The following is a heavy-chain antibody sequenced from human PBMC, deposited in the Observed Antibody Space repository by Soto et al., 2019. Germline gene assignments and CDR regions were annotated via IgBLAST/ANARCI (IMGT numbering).Heavy chain of an antibody. CDR3: ARHEGWTGSVK. CDR1: GASIGSGGW. J-gene: IGHJ4*02. V-gene: IGHV4-4*02. Sequence: QVHLQESGPGLVKPSETLSLTCAVSGASIGSGGWWSWVRQPPGKGLEWIAEIFHDGNTNYSPSLNSRVTISVDKSQNQCSLNVYSLTAADTAVYYCARHEGWTGSVKWGQGTLVTVYS. D-gene: IGHD2-8*02. CDR2: IFHDGNT.